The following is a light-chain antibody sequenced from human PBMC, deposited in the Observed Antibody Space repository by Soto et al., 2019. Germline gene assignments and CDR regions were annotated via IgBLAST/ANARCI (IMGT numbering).Light chain of an antibody. CDR2: DAS. Sequence: PGASATLSCRASQSVRTHLAWYQVRPGQAPRLLIYDASNRAYGIPARFSGSGSGTDFTLTISGLHPEDSAVYYCQQRSDWLTFGGGTKVEIK. CDR1: QSVRTH. V-gene: IGKV3-11*01. J-gene: IGKJ4*01. CDR3: QQRSDWLT.